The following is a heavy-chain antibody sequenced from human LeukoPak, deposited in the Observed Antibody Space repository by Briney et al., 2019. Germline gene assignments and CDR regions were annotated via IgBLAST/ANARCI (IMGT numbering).Heavy chain of an antibody. CDR3: ARDLNDGSGSYYYYGMDV. V-gene: IGHV3-33*01. J-gene: IGHJ6*02. Sequence: GGSLRLSCAASGFTFSSYGMHWVRQAPGKGLEWVAVIWYDGSNKYYADSVKGRFTISRDNSKNTLYLQMNSLRAEDTAVYYCARDLNDGSGSYYYYGMDVWGQGTTVTVSS. CDR1: GFTFSSYG. CDR2: IWYDGSNK. D-gene: IGHD3-10*01.